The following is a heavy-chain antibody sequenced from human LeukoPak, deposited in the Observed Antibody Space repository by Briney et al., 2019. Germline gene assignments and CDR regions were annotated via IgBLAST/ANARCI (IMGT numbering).Heavy chain of an antibody. CDR2: ISSSGSPI. CDR1: GFTFSSFE. Sequence: GGSLRLSCAASGFTFSSFEMNWVRQAPGKGLEWVSYISSSGSPIYYADSVKGRFTISRDNAKNSLYLQMNSLRAEDTAVYYCVRDQGGAVSYWGQGTLVTVSS. CDR3: VRDQGGAVSY. J-gene: IGHJ4*02. D-gene: IGHD3-16*01. V-gene: IGHV3-48*03.